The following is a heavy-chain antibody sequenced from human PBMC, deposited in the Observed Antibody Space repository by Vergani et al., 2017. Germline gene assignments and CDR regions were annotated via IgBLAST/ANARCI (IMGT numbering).Heavy chain of an antibody. J-gene: IGHJ5*02. V-gene: IGHV4-34*01. Sequence: QVQLQQWGAGLLKPSETLSLTCAVYGGSFSGYYWSWIRQPPGKGLEWIGEINHSGSTNYNPSLKSRVTISVDTSKNQFSLKVSSVTAADTAVYYCARRHGSGSYYNQLTNWFDPWGQGTLVTVSS. D-gene: IGHD3-10*01. CDR2: INHSGST. CDR3: ARRHGSGSYYNQLTNWFDP. CDR1: GGSFSGYY.